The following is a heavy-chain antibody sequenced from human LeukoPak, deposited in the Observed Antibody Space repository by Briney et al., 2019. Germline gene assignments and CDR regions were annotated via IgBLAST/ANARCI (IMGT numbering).Heavy chain of an antibody. CDR3: AKDSRGYGGSDLDY. CDR2: ISGSGTDT. CDR1: GFTFSSYA. Sequence: PGGSLRLSCAASGFTFSSYAMSWVRQAPGKGLEWVSSISGSGTDTYYADSVKGRFTISRDNSKNTPYLQMNSLRAEDTAVYYCAKDSRGYGGSDLDYRVRRTLVTLCS. D-gene: IGHD5-12*01. V-gene: IGHV3-23*01. J-gene: IGHJ4*02.